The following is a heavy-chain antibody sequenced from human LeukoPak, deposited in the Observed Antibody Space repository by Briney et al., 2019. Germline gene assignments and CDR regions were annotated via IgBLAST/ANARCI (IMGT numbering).Heavy chain of an antibody. Sequence: GASVKVSCKASGYTFTSYAMHWVRQAPGQRLEWMGWSNAGNGNTKYSQEFQGRVTITRDTSASTAYMELSSLRSEDMAVYYCARGEPYYDILTGYYDYGMDVWGQGTTVTVSS. V-gene: IGHV1-3*02. CDR1: GYTFTSYA. CDR2: SNAGNGNT. D-gene: IGHD3-9*01. J-gene: IGHJ6*02. CDR3: ARGEPYYDILTGYYDYGMDV.